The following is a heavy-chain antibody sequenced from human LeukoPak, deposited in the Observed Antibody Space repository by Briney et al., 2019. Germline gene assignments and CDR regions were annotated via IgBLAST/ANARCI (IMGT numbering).Heavy chain of an antibody. V-gene: IGHV3-30*18. CDR1: GLTFSSYG. Sequence: PGGSLRLSCAASGLTFSSYGMHWVRQDPGKGLEWVAIISYDGSNKYYADSVKGRFTISRDNSKNTLYLQMNSLRAEDTAVYYCAKDNEDYWGQGALVTVSS. CDR2: ISYDGSNK. D-gene: IGHD2-8*01. J-gene: IGHJ4*02. CDR3: AKDNEDY.